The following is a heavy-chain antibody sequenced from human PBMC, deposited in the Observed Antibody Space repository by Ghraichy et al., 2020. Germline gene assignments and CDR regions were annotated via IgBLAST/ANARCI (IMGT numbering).Heavy chain of an antibody. V-gene: IGHV1-24*01. J-gene: IGHJ4*02. CDR3: ATDPTFRGATHKPYYFDY. CDR2: FDPEDGET. Sequence: ASVKVSCKVSGYTLTELSMHWVRQAPGKGLEWMGGFDPEDGETIYAQKFQGRVTMTEDTSTDTAYMELSSLRSEDTAVYYCATDPTFRGATHKPYYFDYWGQGTLVTVSS. D-gene: IGHD1-26*01. CDR1: GYTLTELS.